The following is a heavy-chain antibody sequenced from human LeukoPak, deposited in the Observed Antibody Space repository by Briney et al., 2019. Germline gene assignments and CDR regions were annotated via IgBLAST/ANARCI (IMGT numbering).Heavy chain of an antibody. CDR1: GFTFSTYA. J-gene: IGHJ6*02. CDR2: ISYDGSNK. Sequence: GGSLRLSCAASGFTFSTYAMHWVRQAPGRGLEWVAVISYDGSNKYYADSVKGRFTISRDNSKSTLYLQMISLRAEDTAVYYCARDHWVTMVRGVIPLYGLDVWGQGSTVTVSS. D-gene: IGHD3-10*01. CDR3: ARDHWVTMVRGVIPLYGLDV. V-gene: IGHV3-30-3*01.